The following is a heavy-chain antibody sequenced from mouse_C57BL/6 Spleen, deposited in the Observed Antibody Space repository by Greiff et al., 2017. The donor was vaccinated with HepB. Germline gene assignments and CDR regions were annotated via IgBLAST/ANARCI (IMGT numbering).Heavy chain of an antibody. CDR3: AREYDYDGRDYYAMDY. D-gene: IGHD2-4*01. CDR1: GYSITSGYY. V-gene: IGHV3-6*01. CDR2: ISYDGSN. J-gene: IGHJ4*01. Sequence: DVKLQESGPGLVKPSQSLSLTCSVTGYSITSGYYWNWIRQFPGNKLEWMGYISYDGSNNYNPSLKIRISITRDPSKNQFFLKLNSVTTEDTATYYCAREYDYDGRDYYAMDYWGQGTSVTVSS.